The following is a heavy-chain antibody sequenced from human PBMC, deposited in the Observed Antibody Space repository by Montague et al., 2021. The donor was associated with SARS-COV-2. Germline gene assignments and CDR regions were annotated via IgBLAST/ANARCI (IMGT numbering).Heavy chain of an antibody. CDR1: GGSISSGGYY. CDR3: ARFSPYYYDSSGYYHHTFDY. D-gene: IGHD3-22*01. CDR2: IYYSGST. J-gene: IGHJ4*02. Sequence: TLSLTCTVSGGSISSGGYYWSWIRQHPGKGLEWIGYIYYSGSTYYNPSLKSRVTISADTSKNQFSLKLSSVTAADTAVYYCARFSPYYYDSSGYYHHTFDYWGQGTLVTVSS. V-gene: IGHV4-31*03.